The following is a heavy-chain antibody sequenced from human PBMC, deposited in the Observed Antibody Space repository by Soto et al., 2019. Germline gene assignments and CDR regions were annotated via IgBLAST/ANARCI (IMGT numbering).Heavy chain of an antibody. Sequence: QVQLVESGGGVVQPGRSLRLSCAASGFTFSSYGMHWVRQAPGKGLEWVAVIWYDGSNKYYADSVKGRFTISRDNSKNTLYLQMNSLRAEDTAVYYCARERYCSGGSCYVYDAFDIWGEGTMVTLSA. CDR3: ARERYCSGGSCYVYDAFDI. CDR2: IWYDGSNK. D-gene: IGHD2-15*01. V-gene: IGHV3-33*01. CDR1: GFTFSSYG. J-gene: IGHJ3*02.